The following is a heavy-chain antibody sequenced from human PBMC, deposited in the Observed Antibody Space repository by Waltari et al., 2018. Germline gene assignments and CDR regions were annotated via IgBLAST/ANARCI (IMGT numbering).Heavy chain of an antibody. CDR1: GGSFSGYY. Sequence: QVQLQQWGAGLLKPSETLSLTCAVYGGSFSGYYWSWIRQPPGKGLEWIGEINHSGSTNYNPSLKSRVTISVYTSKNQFSLKLSSVTAADTAVYYCARGRRLRAQYYYDSSGYARGWAFDIWGQGTMVTVSS. CDR3: ARGRRLRAQYYYDSSGYARGWAFDI. CDR2: INHSGST. D-gene: IGHD3-22*01. J-gene: IGHJ3*02. V-gene: IGHV4-34*01.